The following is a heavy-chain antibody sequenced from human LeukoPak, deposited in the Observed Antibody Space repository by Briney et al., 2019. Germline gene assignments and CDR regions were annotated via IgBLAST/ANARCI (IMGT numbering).Heavy chain of an antibody. V-gene: IGHV3-30*18. CDR3: AKENVLYSGSYGSPDY. J-gene: IGHJ4*02. CDR2: VSYDGSNK. CDR1: GFTLSNYG. Sequence: GGSLRLSCAASGFTLSNYGMHWVRQAPGKGLEWVAVVSYDGSNKHYADFVTGRFHISRDHAKNTLHLQMNSPRAEDTAVYYCAKENVLYSGSYGSPDYWGQGTLVTVSS. D-gene: IGHD1-26*01.